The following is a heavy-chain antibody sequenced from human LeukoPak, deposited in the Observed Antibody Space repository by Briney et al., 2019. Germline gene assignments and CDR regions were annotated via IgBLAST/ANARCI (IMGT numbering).Heavy chain of an antibody. CDR1: GYSFIDHW. J-gene: IGHJ5*02. CDR3: ARTYGGTSYSCFDP. Sequence: GGSLRLSCKGSGYSFIDHWIGWVRQMPGKGLEWMGVIYPGDSDARYSPSFQGQVTISADKSISTAYLQWSSLKASDTAMYYCARTYGGTSYSCFDPWGQGTLVTVSS. CDR2: IYPGDSDA. V-gene: IGHV5-51*01. D-gene: IGHD1-26*01.